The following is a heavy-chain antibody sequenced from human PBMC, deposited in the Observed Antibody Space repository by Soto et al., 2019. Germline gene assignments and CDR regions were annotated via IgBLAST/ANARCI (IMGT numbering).Heavy chain of an antibody. CDR3: AKGRFDSSSWARYFDY. CDR2: ISGSGGST. CDR1: GFTFSSYG. D-gene: IGHD6-13*01. J-gene: IGHJ4*02. Sequence: PGGSLRLSYAASGFTFSSYGMSWVRKAPGKGLEWVSAISGSGGSTYYADSVKGRFTISRDNSKNTLYLQMNSLRAEDTAVYYCAKGRFDSSSWARYFDYWGQGTLVTVSS. V-gene: IGHV3-23*01.